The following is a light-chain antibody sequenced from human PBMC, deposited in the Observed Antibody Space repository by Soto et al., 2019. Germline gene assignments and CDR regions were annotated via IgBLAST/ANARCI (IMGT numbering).Light chain of an antibody. CDR1: STDVGSHKL. J-gene: IGLJ1*01. CDR2: EAY. CDR3: CSNAVGSTYV. V-gene: IGLV2-23*01. Sequence: QLVLTQPASVSGSPGQSITISCTGTSTDVGSHKLVSWYQQYPGNAPKLIIFEAYKRPSGVSNRFSGSKSGSTASLTISGLQAEDEADYYCCSNAVGSTYVFGTGTKVTVL.